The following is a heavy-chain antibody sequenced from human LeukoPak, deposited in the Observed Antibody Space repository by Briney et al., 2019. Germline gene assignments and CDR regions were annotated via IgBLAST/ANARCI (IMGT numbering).Heavy chain of an antibody. CDR3: TTSLWFGEFDY. D-gene: IGHD3-10*01. Sequence: GGSLRLSCAASGFTFCNAWMSWVRQAPGKGLEWVGRIKSKTDGGTTDYAAPVKGRFTISRDDSKNTLYLQMNSLKTEDTAVYYCTTSLWFGEFDYWGQGTLVTVSS. CDR1: GFTFCNAW. CDR2: IKSKTDGGTT. J-gene: IGHJ4*02. V-gene: IGHV3-15*01.